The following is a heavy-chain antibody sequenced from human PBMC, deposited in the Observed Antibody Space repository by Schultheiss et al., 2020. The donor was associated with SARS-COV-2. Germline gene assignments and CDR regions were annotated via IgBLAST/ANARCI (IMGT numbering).Heavy chain of an antibody. CDR3: ARVGVGGYCSSTSCYYYYYGMDV. Sequence: GGSLRLSCAASGFTFSDHQMNWIRQAPGKGLEWISYIISSGRTTYYADSVKGRFTISRDNSKNTLYLQMNSLRAEDTAVYYCARVGVGGYCSSTSCYYYYYGMDVWGQGTTVTVSS. V-gene: IGHV3-11*04. CDR1: GFTFSDHQ. J-gene: IGHJ6*02. CDR2: IISSGRTT. D-gene: IGHD2-2*01.